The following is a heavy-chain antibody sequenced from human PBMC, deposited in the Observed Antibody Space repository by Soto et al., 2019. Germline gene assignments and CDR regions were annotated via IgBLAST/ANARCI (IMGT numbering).Heavy chain of an antibody. J-gene: IGHJ4*02. CDR2: VNPIVSMS. CDR1: GDTFNIYS. Sequence: QVQLVQSGAEVKRPGSSVKVSCKASGDTFNIYSINWVRQAPGLGLEWMGRVNPIVSMSNYAQKFQGRVTMTAHKSTSTAYMELSSLRSEDTAIYYCASSYGSGYRAYDYWGQGSLVTVSS. D-gene: IGHD3-10*01. V-gene: IGHV1-69*02. CDR3: ASSYGSGYRAYDY.